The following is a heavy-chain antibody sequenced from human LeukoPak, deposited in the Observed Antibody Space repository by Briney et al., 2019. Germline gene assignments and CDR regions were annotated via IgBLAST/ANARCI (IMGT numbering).Heavy chain of an antibody. D-gene: IGHD3-10*01. Sequence: GGSLRLSCAASGFTFSSYVMSWVRQAPGKGLEWVSAISGSGGSPYYADSVKGRFTISRDNSKSTLYLQMNSLRAEDTAVYYCAKDRPPSGYYGSGSYYKSAFDIWGQGTMVTVPS. V-gene: IGHV3-23*01. CDR2: ISGSGGSP. CDR1: GFTFSSYV. J-gene: IGHJ3*02. CDR3: AKDRPPSGYYGSGSYYKSAFDI.